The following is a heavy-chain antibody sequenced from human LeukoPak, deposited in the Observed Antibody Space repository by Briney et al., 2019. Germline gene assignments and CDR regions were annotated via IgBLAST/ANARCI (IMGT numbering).Heavy chain of an antibody. D-gene: IGHD2-2*01. V-gene: IGHV3-7*01. J-gene: IGHJ6*03. CDR1: GFTFSSYW. Sequence: GGSLRLSCAASGFTFSSYWMSWVRQAPGKGLEWVANIKQDGSEKYYVDSVKGRFTISRDNAKNSLYLQMNSLRVEDTAVYYCARDGVVVPAAIYYYYYMDVWGKGTTVTVSS. CDR3: ARDGVVVPAAIYYYYYMDV. CDR2: IKQDGSEK.